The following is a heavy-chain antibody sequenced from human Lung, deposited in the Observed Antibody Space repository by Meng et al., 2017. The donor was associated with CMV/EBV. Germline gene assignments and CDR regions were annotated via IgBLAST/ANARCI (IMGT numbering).Heavy chain of an antibody. CDR1: GFTFRNYW. CDR2: IKEDGGVK. CDR3: ARIGYRSSSEDY. V-gene: IGHV3-7*01. Sequence: GGSLRLSCAASGFTFRNYWMTWVRQAPGKGLEWVANIKEDGGVKYYVDSVKGRFTVSRDNAKNSVFLQMNSLRAEDTAVYYCARIGYRSSSEDYWGQGTRVTVSS. J-gene: IGHJ4*02. D-gene: IGHD6-6*01.